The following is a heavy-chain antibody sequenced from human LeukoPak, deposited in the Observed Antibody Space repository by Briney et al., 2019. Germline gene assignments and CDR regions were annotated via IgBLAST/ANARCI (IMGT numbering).Heavy chain of an antibody. V-gene: IGHV4-34*01. D-gene: IGHD5-12*01. CDR1: GGSLSPHY. Sequence: SETLSLTCAVSGGSLSPHYWSWIRRPLRKGLEWIGEINNRGTTNYSPSLRGRATISVDTSKSQFSLRLTSVTAADTAIYYCARVPLWWLTPFDFWGQGTLATVSS. CDR3: ARVPLWWLTPFDF. J-gene: IGHJ4*02. CDR2: INNRGTT.